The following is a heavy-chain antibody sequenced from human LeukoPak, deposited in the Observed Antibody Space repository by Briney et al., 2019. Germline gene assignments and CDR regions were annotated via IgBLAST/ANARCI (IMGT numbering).Heavy chain of an antibody. V-gene: IGHV4-39*01. CDR3: MRHEEEECHNSKPFDS. J-gene: IGHJ4*02. CDR1: GDSLRNSNHY. CDR2: IYYNRNN. Sequence: SETLSLTCSVSGDSLRNSNHYWGWLRPPPGTGLEWLGPIYYNRNNNHTPSLRGRITIYVDTPKNAFTLSLTSDAPAHTSVLLRMRHEEEECHNSKPFDSWGQGALLTVSP. D-gene: IGHD5-24*01.